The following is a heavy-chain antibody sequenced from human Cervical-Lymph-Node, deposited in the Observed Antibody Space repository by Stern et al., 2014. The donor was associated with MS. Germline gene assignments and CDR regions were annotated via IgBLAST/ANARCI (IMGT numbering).Heavy chain of an antibody. J-gene: IGHJ3*02. CDR1: GYTFNSYA. D-gene: IGHD2-15*01. Sequence: MQLVESGAEVKKPGASVKVSCKASGYTFNSYAIRCVRQAPGKGLEWLGWISAYNVNTNYAQKLQGRVTMTTDTSTSTAYMELRSLRSDDTAVYYCARGRLGSENAFDIWGQGTMVTVSS. CDR2: ISAYNVNT. CDR3: ARGRLGSENAFDI. V-gene: IGHV1-18*01.